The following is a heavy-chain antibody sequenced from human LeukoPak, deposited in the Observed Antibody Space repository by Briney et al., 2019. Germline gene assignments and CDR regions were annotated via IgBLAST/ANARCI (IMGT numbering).Heavy chain of an antibody. J-gene: IGHJ6*03. CDR1: GFTFPTYV. V-gene: IGHV3-30*03. D-gene: IGHD2-15*01. CDR3: ARDRAVALPTYFYYMDV. CDR2: ISQTGSIE. Sequence: PGGSLRLSCAASGFTFPTYVIHWVRQAPGKGLEWVAVISQTGSIETYADSVRGRFSISRDNSDSTVCLQMNSLKTEDTAVYYCARDRAVALPTYFYYMDVWGKGTTVIVSS.